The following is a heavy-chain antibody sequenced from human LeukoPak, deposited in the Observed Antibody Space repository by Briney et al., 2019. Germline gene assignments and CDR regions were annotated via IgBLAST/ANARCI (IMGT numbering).Heavy chain of an antibody. CDR2: IIPILGIA. CDR3: ARVVGKDFDY. CDR1: GGTFSSYA. Sequence: GASVKVSCKASGGTFSSYATSWVRQAPGQGLEWMGRIIPILGIANYAQKFQGRVTITADKSTSTAYMELSSLRSEDTAVYYCARVVGKDFDYWGQGTLVTVST. D-gene: IGHD4-23*01. J-gene: IGHJ4*02. V-gene: IGHV1-69*04.